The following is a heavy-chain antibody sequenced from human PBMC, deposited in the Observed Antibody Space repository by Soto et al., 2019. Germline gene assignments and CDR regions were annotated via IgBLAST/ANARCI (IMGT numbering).Heavy chain of an antibody. D-gene: IGHD3-3*01. CDR3: ARGIRVLRFLEWLLPYYYYGMDV. CDR2: INPNSGGT. V-gene: IGHV1-2*04. Sequence: ASVKVSCKASGYTFTGYYMHWVRQAPGQGLEWMGWINPNSGGTNCAQKFQGWVTMTRDTSISTAHMELSRLRSDDTAVYYCARGIRVLRFLEWLLPYYYYGMDVWGQGTTVTVSS. J-gene: IGHJ6*02. CDR1: GYTFTGYY.